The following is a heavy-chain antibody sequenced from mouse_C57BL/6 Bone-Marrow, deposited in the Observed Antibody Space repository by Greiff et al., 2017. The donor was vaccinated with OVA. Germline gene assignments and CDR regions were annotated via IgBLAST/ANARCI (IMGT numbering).Heavy chain of an antibody. CDR2: ISSGSSTI. CDR1: GFTFSDYG. CDR3: AREGLKGAMDY. J-gene: IGHJ4*01. V-gene: IGHV5-17*01. Sequence: VQLKESGGGLVKPGGSLKLSCAASGFTFSDYGMHWVRQAPEKGLEWVAYISSGSSTIYYADTVKGRFTISRDNAKNTLFLQMTSLRSEDTAMYYCAREGLKGAMDYWGQGTSVTVSS. D-gene: IGHD1-3*01.